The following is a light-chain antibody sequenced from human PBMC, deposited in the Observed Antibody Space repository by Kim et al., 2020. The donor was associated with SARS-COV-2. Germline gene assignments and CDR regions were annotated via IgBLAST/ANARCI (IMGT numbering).Light chain of an antibody. CDR1: QGVNIY. J-gene: IGKJ4*01. V-gene: IGKV1-8*01. CDR3: QQYYTYPLT. CDR2: ASS. Sequence: AVRMTQSPSSLSASIGERVTITCRASQGVNIYVAWYQQKPGEAPKLLIHASSFLHNGVPSRFTGSGAGTDFSLTINSVQSEDFATYFCQQYYTYPLTFGGGTKLEI.